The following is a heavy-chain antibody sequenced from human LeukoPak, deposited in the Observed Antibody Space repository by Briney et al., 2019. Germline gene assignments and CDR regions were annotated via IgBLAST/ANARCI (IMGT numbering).Heavy chain of an antibody. D-gene: IGHD3-10*01. V-gene: IGHV3-7*03. CDR3: AKDERGGWFGELPSYYFDY. J-gene: IGHJ4*02. CDR2: IKQDGSEK. Sequence: PGGSLRLSCAASGFTFSSYWMTWVRQAPGKGPEWVANIKQDGSEKYYVDSVKGRFTISRDNAKYSLYLQMNSLRAEDTAVYYCAKDERGGWFGELPSYYFDYWGQGTLVTVSS. CDR1: GFTFSSYW.